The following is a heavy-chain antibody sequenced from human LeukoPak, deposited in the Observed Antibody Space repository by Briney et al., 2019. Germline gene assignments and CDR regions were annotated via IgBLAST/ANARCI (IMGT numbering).Heavy chain of an antibody. CDR2: INDYTGDT. V-gene: IGHV4-34*01. Sequence: SETLSLTCTVYGGSFTDYFWTWIRQSPGKGLEWIGEINDYTGDTNYNPSLNSRVSISLEKSKNQFSLELMSVTAADTAVYYCARGRLAKIVVVHSFSYGMDVWGQGTTVTVSS. CDR3: ARGRLAKIVVVHSFSYGMDV. J-gene: IGHJ6*02. D-gene: IGHD3-22*01. CDR1: GGSFTDYF.